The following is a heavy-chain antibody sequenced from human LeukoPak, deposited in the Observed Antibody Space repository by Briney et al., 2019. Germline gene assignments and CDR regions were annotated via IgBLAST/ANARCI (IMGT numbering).Heavy chain of an antibody. CDR1: GGSISSSSYY. Sequence: SETLSLTCTVSGGSISSSSYYWGWIRQPPGKGLEWIGSIYYSGSTYYNPSLKGRVTISVDTSKNQFSLKLSSVTAADTAVYYCARESDRYCYSTSCPNWYDPWGQGTLVTVSS. V-gene: IGHV4-39*07. CDR3: ARESDRYCYSTSCPNWYDP. CDR2: IYYSGST. D-gene: IGHD2-2*01. J-gene: IGHJ5*02.